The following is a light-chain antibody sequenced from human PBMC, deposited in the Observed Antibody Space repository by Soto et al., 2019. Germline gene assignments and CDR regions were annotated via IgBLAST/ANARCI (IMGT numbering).Light chain of an antibody. J-gene: IGKJ4*01. Sequence: DIQMTQSPSSLSASVGDRFTITCRASQGITTYLNWYQQKPGKAPKVLIYAASSLHSGVPSRFSGSGSGTVFTLTISSLHPEDFATYSCQQTYRTPLTFGGGTKVDIK. CDR1: QGITTY. CDR3: QQTYRTPLT. V-gene: IGKV1-39*01. CDR2: AAS.